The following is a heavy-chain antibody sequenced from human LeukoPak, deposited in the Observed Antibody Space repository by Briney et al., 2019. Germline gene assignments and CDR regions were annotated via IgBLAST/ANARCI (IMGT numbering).Heavy chain of an antibody. CDR2: ISSSGSTI. CDR1: GFTVSDYY. Sequence: GGSLRLSCAASGFTVSDYYMSWIRQAPGKGLEWVSYISSSGSTIYYADSVKGRFTISRDNAKDSLYLQMNSLRAEDTAVYYCARDIQSASRDAFGIWGQGTMVTVSS. V-gene: IGHV3-11*04. D-gene: IGHD2-2*01. CDR3: ARDIQSASRDAFGI. J-gene: IGHJ3*02.